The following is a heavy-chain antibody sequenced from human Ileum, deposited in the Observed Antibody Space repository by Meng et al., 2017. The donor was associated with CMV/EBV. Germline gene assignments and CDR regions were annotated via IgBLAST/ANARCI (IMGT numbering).Heavy chain of an antibody. Sequence: ASVKVSCKASGYTFTGYYMHWVRQAPGQGLEWMGIINPSGGSTSYAQKFQGRVTMTRDTSTSTVYMELSSLRSEDTAVYYCARGGYSYGYKPSPFDYWGQGTLVTVSS. V-gene: IGHV1-46*01. CDR2: INPSGGST. CDR3: ARGGYSYGYKPSPFDY. D-gene: IGHD5-18*01. J-gene: IGHJ4*02. CDR1: GYTFTGYY.